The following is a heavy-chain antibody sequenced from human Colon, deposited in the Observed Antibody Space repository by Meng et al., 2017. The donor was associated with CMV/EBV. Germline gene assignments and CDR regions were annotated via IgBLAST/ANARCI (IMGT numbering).Heavy chain of an antibody. V-gene: IGHV1-2*02. CDR2: IRSDGSAT. J-gene: IGHJ4*02. D-gene: IGHD6-19*01. CDR1: GYTFSDYY. Sequence: QGQLVQFGAGVKGPGASFKFSCKTSGYTFSDYYMHWVRQAPGQGLEWMGWIRSDGSATNYAQKFRGRVTMTRDASVSTAYMELSGLTSDDTAVYFCVRSSGWSLFDYWGPGALVTVSS. CDR3: VRSSGWSLFDY.